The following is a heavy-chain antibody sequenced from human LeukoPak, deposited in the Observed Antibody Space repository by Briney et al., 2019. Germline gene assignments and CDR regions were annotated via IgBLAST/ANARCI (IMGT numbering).Heavy chain of an antibody. V-gene: IGHV4-39*01. D-gene: IGHD5-24*01. CDR1: GGSISSSSYS. CDR3: ARGVEMATIADY. Sequence: SETLSLTCTVSGGSISSSSYSWGWIRQPPGKGLEWIGSIHYSGSTYYNPSLKSRVTISVDTSKNQFSLKLSSVTAADTAVYYCARGVEMATIADYWGQGALVTVSS. CDR2: IHYSGST. J-gene: IGHJ4*02.